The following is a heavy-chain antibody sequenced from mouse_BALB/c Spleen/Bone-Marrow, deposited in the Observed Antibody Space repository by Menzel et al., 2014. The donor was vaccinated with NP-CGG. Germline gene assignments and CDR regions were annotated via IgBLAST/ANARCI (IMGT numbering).Heavy chain of an antibody. CDR2: IRLKSNNYAT. D-gene: IGHD2-3*01. Sequence: EVQVVESGGGLVQPGGSMKLSCVASGFTFSNYWMNWVRQSPEKGLEWVAEIRLKSNNYATHYAESVKGRFTISRDDSKSSVYLQMNNLGAEDTGIYYCTSMRRRGFAYWGQGTLVTVSA. V-gene: IGHV6-6*02. J-gene: IGHJ3*01. CDR3: TSMRRRGFAY. CDR1: GFTFSNYW.